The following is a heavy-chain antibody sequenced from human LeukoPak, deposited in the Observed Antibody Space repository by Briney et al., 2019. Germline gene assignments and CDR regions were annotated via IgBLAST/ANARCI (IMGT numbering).Heavy chain of an antibody. D-gene: IGHD1-26*01. V-gene: IGHV3-30*03. Sequence: GGSLRLSCAASGFTFSSYGMHWVRQAPGKGLEWVAVISYDGSNKYYADSVKGRFTISRDNSKNTLYLQMNSLRAEDTAVYYCASNIVGATLPVDYWGQGTLVTVSS. CDR1: GFTFSSYG. CDR2: ISYDGSNK. J-gene: IGHJ4*02. CDR3: ASNIVGATLPVDY.